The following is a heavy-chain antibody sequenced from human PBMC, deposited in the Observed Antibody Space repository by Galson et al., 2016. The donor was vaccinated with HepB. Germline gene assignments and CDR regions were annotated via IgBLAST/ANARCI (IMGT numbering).Heavy chain of an antibody. CDR2: ISGSDGSA. J-gene: IGHJ4*02. D-gene: IGHD3-9*01. Sequence: SLRLSCAASGFTFSSYAMSWVRQAPGKGLEWVSTISGSDGSAHYADSVKGRFTISRDDSKNTLYLQMNNLRAEDTAVYYCANLVIFDWLRTFDYWGQGTLVTVSS. V-gene: IGHV3-23*01. CDR1: GFTFSSYA. CDR3: ANLVIFDWLRTFDY.